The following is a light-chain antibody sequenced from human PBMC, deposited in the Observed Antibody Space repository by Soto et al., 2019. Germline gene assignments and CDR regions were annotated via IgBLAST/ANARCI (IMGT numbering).Light chain of an antibody. Sequence: DIQMTQSPSSLSASVGDRVTITCRASQGISHFLAWYQQKPGKVPKLLIYAASILQSGVPPRFSGSGSGTDFTLTISSLQPEDVATYYCQKYNTVPRTFGQGTKAEI. CDR1: QGISHF. V-gene: IGKV1-27*01. CDR2: AAS. J-gene: IGKJ1*01. CDR3: QKYNTVPRT.